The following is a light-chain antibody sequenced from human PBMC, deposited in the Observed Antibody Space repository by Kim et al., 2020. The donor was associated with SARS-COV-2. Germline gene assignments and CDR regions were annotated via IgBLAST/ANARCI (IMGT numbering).Light chain of an antibody. CDR1: NIGSKS. CDR3: QVWDSSSHRHV. Sequence: SYELTQPPSVSVAPGKTARITCGGNNIGSKSVHWYQQKPGQAPVLVIYYDSDRPSGIPERFSGSNSGNTATLTISRVEAGDEADYYCQVWDSSSHRHVFGGGTQLTVL. J-gene: IGLJ2*01. V-gene: IGLV3-21*04. CDR2: YDS.